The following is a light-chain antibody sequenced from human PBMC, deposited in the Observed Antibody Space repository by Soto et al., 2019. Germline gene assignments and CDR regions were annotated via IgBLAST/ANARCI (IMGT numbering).Light chain of an antibody. J-gene: IGKJ1*01. V-gene: IGKV1-5*01. Sequence: DIQMTQSPSTLSASVGDRVTITCRASQSISRGLAWYQQKPGKAPKFLIDGVSSLKSGVPSRLSGRGGGARGAGGISSLQPDDFATYYSKQYNSYAVTLCQGPKV. CDR3: KQYNSYAVT. CDR2: GVS. CDR1: QSISRG.